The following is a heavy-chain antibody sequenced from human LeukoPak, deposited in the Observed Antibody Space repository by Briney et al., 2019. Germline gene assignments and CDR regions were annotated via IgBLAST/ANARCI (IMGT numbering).Heavy chain of an antibody. CDR3: ARDRYGGYVNQAFDS. D-gene: IGHD5-12*01. J-gene: IGHJ4*02. V-gene: IGHV4-39*07. Sequence: SETLSLTCTVSGASISSSRSYGAWIRQPPGKGLEWIASVSFGGDTYHNPSLKSRVTISVDTSKNMFSLRLTSVTAADTAIYFCARDRYGGYVNQAFDSWGQGTLVTVSS. CDR1: GASISSSRSY. CDR2: VSFGGDT.